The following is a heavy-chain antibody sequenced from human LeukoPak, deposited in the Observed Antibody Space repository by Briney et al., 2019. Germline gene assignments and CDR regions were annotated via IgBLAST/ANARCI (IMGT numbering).Heavy chain of an antibody. Sequence: ASVKISCKASGYTFSDYYMRWMQQAPGKGFGWMGRIDPEDGKVTYAEKFRDRVTITADSSTDTSYLELSSLTSEDTAVYFCATGPYYYMDVWGKGTTVTVSS. CDR3: ATGPYYYMDV. J-gene: IGHJ6*03. CDR2: IDPEDGKV. V-gene: IGHV1-69-2*01. CDR1: GYTFSDYY.